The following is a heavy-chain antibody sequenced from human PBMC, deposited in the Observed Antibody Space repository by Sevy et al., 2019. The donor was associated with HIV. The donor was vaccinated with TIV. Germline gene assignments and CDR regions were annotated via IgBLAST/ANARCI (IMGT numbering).Heavy chain of an antibody. Sequence: GGSLRLSCAASGFTFSNAWMIWVRQAPGKGLEWVGRIKSKTDGETKDYAAPVKGRFTISRDDSKNTQYLQMNSLKSEDTAVYYCATGIVGAVAGSAVVFDYWGQGTLVTVSS. D-gene: IGHD6-19*01. CDR2: IKSKTDGETK. CDR3: ATGIVGAVAGSAVVFDY. CDR1: GFTFSNAW. V-gene: IGHV3-15*01. J-gene: IGHJ4*02.